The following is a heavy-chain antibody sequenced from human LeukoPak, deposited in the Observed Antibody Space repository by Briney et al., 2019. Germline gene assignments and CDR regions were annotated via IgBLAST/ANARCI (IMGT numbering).Heavy chain of an antibody. CDR3: ARDQHSGYDYRSGYYYYGMDV. Sequence: GRSLRLSCAASGFTFSSYAMHWVRQAPGKGREWVAVISYDGSNKYYADSVKGRFTISRDNSKNTLYLQMNSLRAEDTAVYYCARDQHSGYDYRSGYYYYGMDVWGQGTTVTVSS. D-gene: IGHD5-12*01. J-gene: IGHJ6*02. CDR1: GFTFSSYA. CDR2: ISYDGSNK. V-gene: IGHV3-30-3*01.